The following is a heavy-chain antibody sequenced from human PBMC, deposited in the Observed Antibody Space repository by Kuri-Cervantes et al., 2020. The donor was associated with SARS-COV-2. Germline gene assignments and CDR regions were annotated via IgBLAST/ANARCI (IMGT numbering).Heavy chain of an antibody. V-gene: IGHV3-11*04. CDR3: ARVAGEGPIYYYYMDV. CDR1: GFIFSDYY. J-gene: IGHJ6*03. D-gene: IGHD2-21*01. CDR2: IGPSGTTK. Sequence: GESLKISCTASGFIFSDYYMTWIRQAPGKGLEWVSNIGPSGTTKYYADSVKGRFTISRDNAKNSLYLQMSSLRAEDTAVYYCARVAGEGPIYYYYMDVWGKGTTVTVSS.